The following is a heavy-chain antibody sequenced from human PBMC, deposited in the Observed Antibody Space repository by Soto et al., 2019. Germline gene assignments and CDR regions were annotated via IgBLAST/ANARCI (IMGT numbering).Heavy chain of an antibody. Sequence: QVHLVQSGAEVKKPGASVKVSCDTSVYTFPTSDLNWVRQATGQGLEWMGWMNLNTGNTGYAQKFQGRITLTRSTSVSTAYMELSSLSSEDSAVYHCVRGASPWGQGTLVTVSS. CDR1: VYTFPTSD. CDR3: VRGASP. V-gene: IGHV1-8*01. J-gene: IGHJ5*02. CDR2: MNLNTGNT.